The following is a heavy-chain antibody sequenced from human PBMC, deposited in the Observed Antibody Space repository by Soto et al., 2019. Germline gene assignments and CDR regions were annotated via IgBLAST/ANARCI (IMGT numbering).Heavy chain of an antibody. Sequence: SETLSLTCTVSGGSISSGSYYWSWIRQHPGKGLEWIGSIYYSGSTYYNPSLKGRVTISVDTSKNQFSLKLSSVTAADTAVYYCARTFYDFWSGYSGYYYYYMDVWGKGTTVTVSS. CDR3: ARTFYDFWSGYSGYYYYYMDV. D-gene: IGHD3-3*01. CDR1: GGSISSGSYY. J-gene: IGHJ6*03. CDR2: IYYSGST. V-gene: IGHV4-39*01.